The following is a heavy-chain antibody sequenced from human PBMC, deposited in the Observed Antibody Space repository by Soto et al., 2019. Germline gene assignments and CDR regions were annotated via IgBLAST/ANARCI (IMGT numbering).Heavy chain of an antibody. J-gene: IGHJ6*02. CDR1: GGSISSYY. CDR3: ARHSGYDFYCYCGMDV. V-gene: IGHV4-59*01. CDR2: IYYSGST. D-gene: IGHD5-12*01. Sequence: SETLSLTCTVSGGSISSYYWCWIRQPPGKGLERIGYIYYSGSTNYNPTHKSRFTMSVVTTTNQFSLKLSSVTAADAAVYYCARHSGYDFYCYCGMDVWGQGTTVTVSS.